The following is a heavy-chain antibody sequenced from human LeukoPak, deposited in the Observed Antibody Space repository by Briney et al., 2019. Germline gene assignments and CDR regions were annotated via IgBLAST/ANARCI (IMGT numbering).Heavy chain of an antibody. V-gene: IGHV3-33*01. D-gene: IGHD6-13*01. CDR3: ARDRGSSTDYYYGMDV. CDR1: GFTFSSYG. CDR2: IWYDGSNK. Sequence: PGGSLRLSCAASGFTFSSYGMHWVRQAPGKGLEWVAVIWYDGSNKYYADSVKGRFTISRDNSKNTLYLQMNSLRAEDTAVYYCARDRGSSTDYYYGMDVWGQGTTVTVSS. J-gene: IGHJ6*02.